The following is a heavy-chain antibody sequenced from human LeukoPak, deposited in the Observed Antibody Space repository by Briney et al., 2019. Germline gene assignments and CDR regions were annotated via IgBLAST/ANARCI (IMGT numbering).Heavy chain of an antibody. CDR2: IYYSGST. CDR3: ARVPPLWRIMGIDP. V-gene: IGHV4-39*01. D-gene: IGHD3-10*01. Sequence: PSETLSLTCTVSGGSISSSSYYWGWIRQPPGKGLEWIGSIYYSGSTYYNPSLKSRVTISVDTSKKQFSLKLTSVTAADTAVYYCARVPPLWRIMGIDPWGQGTLVTVSS. J-gene: IGHJ5*02. CDR1: GGSISSSSYY.